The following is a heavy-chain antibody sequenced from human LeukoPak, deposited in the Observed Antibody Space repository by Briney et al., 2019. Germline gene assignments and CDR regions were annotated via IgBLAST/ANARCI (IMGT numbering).Heavy chain of an antibody. CDR3: AKGQPTYYDILTGLFDY. V-gene: IGHV3-23*01. CDR2: ISGSGGST. Sequence: GGSLRLSCAASGFTFSSYAMSWVRQAPGKGLEWVSAISGSGGSTYYAGSVKGRFTISRDNSKNTLYLQMNSLRAEDTAVYYCAKGQPTYYDILTGLFDYWGQGTLVSVS. D-gene: IGHD3-9*01. J-gene: IGHJ4*02. CDR1: GFTFSSYA.